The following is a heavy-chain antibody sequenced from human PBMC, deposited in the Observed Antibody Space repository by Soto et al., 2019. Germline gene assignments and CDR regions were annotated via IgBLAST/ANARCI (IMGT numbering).Heavy chain of an antibody. Sequence: SETLSLTCTVSGDSISNSDYYWGWIRQPPGKGLEWIGSIYYTGSTYYNPSLKSRVTISVDLFKNQFSLKLSSVTAADTAVYNCARQRDYNGMDLWGQGTTVTVSS. J-gene: IGHJ6*02. V-gene: IGHV4-39*01. CDR1: GDSISNSDYY. CDR3: ARQRDYNGMDL. CDR2: IYYTGST.